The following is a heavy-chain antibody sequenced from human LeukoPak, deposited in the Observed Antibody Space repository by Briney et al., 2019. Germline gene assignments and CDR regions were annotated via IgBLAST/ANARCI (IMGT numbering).Heavy chain of an antibody. Sequence: PSETLSLTCAVYGGSFSGYYRSWIRQPPGKGLEWIGEINHSGSTNYNPSLKSRVTISVDTSKNQFSLKLSSVTAADTAVYYCARAPPEVDAFDIWGQGTMVTVSS. V-gene: IGHV4-34*01. J-gene: IGHJ3*02. CDR2: INHSGST. CDR3: ARAPPEVDAFDI. CDR1: GGSFSGYY. D-gene: IGHD1-14*01.